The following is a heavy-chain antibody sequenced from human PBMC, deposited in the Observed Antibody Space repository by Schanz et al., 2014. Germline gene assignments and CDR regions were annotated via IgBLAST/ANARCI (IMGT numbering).Heavy chain of an antibody. D-gene: IGHD3-10*01. CDR1: GYTFTNFY. J-gene: IGHJ1*01. CDR2: INPSEGGT. CDR3: ARARSMVQEIIVAY. Sequence: QVQLVQSGTEVKKPGASVKVSCKASGYTFTNFYIHWVRQAPGQGLEWVGIINPSEGGTSFPQKFKDILTMTRDTSTSTFYMELSSLRSEDTAVYYCARARSMVQEIIVAYWGQGSLVAASS. V-gene: IGHV1-46*03.